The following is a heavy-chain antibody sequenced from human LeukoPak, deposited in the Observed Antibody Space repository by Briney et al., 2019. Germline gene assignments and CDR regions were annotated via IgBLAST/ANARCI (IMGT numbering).Heavy chain of an antibody. D-gene: IGHD3-16*01. Sequence: SESLSLTCTVSGGSISSYYWSWVRQPPGKELEWIGYIYYSGSTNYKPSLKSRVTISVDTSKNHFSLKLSSVSAADTAVYYCARAQTGAGGMDAFDIWGQGTMVTVSS. V-gene: IGHV4-59*08. CDR2: IYYSGST. CDR1: GGSISSYY. CDR3: ARAQTGAGGMDAFDI. J-gene: IGHJ3*02.